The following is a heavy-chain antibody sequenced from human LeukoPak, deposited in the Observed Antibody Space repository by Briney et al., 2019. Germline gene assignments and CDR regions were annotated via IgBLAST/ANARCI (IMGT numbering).Heavy chain of an antibody. D-gene: IGHD1-26*01. CDR1: GGTFSSYA. Sequence: SVKVSCKASGGTFSSYAISWVRQAPGQGLEWMGGIIPIFGTANYAQKFQDRVTITADKSTSTAYMELSSLRFEDTAVYYCARDEGAKIAFHIWGQGTMVIVSS. V-gene: IGHV1-69*06. CDR2: IIPIFGTA. J-gene: IGHJ3*02. CDR3: ARDEGAKIAFHI.